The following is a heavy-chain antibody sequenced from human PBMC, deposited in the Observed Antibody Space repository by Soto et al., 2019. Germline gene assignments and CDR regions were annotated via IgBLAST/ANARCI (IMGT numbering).Heavy chain of an antibody. Sequence: PSETLSLTCTVSGGSISSSSYYWGWIRQPPGKGLEWIGGIYYSGSTYYNPSLKSRVTISVDTSKNQFSLKLSSVTAADTAVYYCARISVAAAGGWFDPWGQGTLVTVSS. CDR3: ARISVAAAGGWFDP. J-gene: IGHJ5*02. V-gene: IGHV4-39*01. CDR1: GGSISSSSYY. D-gene: IGHD6-13*01. CDR2: IYYSGST.